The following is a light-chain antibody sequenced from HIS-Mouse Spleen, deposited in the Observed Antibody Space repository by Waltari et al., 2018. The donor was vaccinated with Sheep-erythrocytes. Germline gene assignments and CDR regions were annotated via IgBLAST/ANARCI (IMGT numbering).Light chain of an antibody. V-gene: IGKV1-33*01. J-gene: IGKJ4*01. CDR3: QQYDNLPLT. Sequence: DIQMTQSPSSLSASAGDRVTITCQASQDISNYLNWYQQKPGKAPKLLIYDASNLKTGVPSRFSGSGSGTDFTFTISSLQPEDIATYYCQQYDNLPLTFGGGTKVEIK. CDR2: DAS. CDR1: QDISNY.